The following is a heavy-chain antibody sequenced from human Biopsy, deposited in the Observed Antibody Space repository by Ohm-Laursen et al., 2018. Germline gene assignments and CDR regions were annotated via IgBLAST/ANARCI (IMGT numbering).Heavy chain of an antibody. V-gene: IGHV4-59*01. CDR1: GDSISSYY. Sequence: SETLSLTCTVSGDSISSYYWSWIRQPPGKGLEWIGYVYYTGSTDYNPSLQSRVTISVDTSKNHFSLKLRSVTSADTAIYYCARDRGYYSDRTVPGYFDLWGQGTLVTVSS. CDR2: VYYTGST. CDR3: ARDRGYYSDRTVPGYFDL. D-gene: IGHD3-22*01. J-gene: IGHJ2*01.